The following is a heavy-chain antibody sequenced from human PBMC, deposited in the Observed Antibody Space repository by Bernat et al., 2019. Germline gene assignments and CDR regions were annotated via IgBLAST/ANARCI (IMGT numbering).Heavy chain of an antibody. D-gene: IGHD3-10*01. CDR3: AREGFGEFRASDAFDI. J-gene: IGHJ3*02. Sequence: VQLVESGGGVVQPGRSLRLSCAASGFTFSSYAMHWVRQAPGKGLEYVSAISSNGGSTYYANSVKGRFTISRDNSKNTLYLQMGSLRAEDMAVYYCAREGFGEFRASDAFDIWGQGTMVTVSS. CDR1: GFTFSSYA. V-gene: IGHV3-64*01. CDR2: ISSNGGST.